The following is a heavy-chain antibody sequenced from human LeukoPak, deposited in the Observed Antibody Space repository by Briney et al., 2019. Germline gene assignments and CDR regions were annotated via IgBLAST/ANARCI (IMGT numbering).Heavy chain of an antibody. CDR3: AREWGLIAVAGGPGY. CDR2: IWYDGQNK. D-gene: IGHD6-19*01. CDR1: GFTFSKYG. V-gene: IGHV3-33*01. Sequence: PGGSLRLSCAASGFTFSKYGMHWVRQAPGKGLEWVALIWYDGQNKYYADSVKGRFNISRDNSKSILFLQMNDLSAEDTALYFCAREWGLIAVAGGPGYWGQGTPVTVSS. J-gene: IGHJ4*02.